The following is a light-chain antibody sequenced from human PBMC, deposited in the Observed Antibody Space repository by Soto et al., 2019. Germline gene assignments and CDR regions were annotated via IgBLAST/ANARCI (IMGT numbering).Light chain of an antibody. CDR3: QSYDSSLSGVV. J-gene: IGLJ2*01. CDR2: GNS. CDR1: SSNIGAGYD. Sequence: QSVLTQPPSVSGAPGQRVTISCTGSSSNIGAGYDVLWYQQLPGTAPKLLIYGNSNRPSGVPDRFSGSKSGTSASLAITGLQVEDEADYYCQSYDSSLSGVVFGGGTKLTVL. V-gene: IGLV1-40*01.